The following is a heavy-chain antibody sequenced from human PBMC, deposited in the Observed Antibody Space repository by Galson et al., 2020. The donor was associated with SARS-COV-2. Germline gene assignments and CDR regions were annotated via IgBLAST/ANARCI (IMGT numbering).Heavy chain of an antibody. CDR1: GFTFSSYG. J-gene: IGHJ6*02. CDR3: ARGARYCSGGSCSFYYYYGMDV. CDR2: IWYDGSNK. D-gene: IGHD2-15*01. V-gene: IGHV3-33*01. Sequence: GSLRLSCAASGFTFSSYGMHWVRQAPGKGLEWVAVIWYDGSNKYYADSVKGRFTISRDNSKNTLYLQMNSLRAEDTAVYYCARGARYCSGGSCSFYYYYGMDVWGQGTTVTVSS.